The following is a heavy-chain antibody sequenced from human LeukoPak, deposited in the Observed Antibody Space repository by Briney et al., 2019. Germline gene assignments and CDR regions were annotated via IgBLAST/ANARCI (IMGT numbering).Heavy chain of an antibody. J-gene: IGHJ4*02. CDR3: GSTWNDLYLLSY. CDR1: GGSISTSNYY. D-gene: IGHD1-1*01. V-gene: IGHV4-39*01. Sequence: SETLSLTCTVSGGSISTSNYYWGWIRQPPGKGLEWIGSIFYSGGTYYNPSLKSRVTISVDTFKNQFSLKLSSVTAADTAVYYCGSTWNDLYLLSYWGQGTLVIVSS. CDR2: IFYSGGT.